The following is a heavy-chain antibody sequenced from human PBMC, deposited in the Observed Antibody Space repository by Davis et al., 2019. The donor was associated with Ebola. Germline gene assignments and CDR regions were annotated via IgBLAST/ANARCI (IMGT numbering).Heavy chain of an antibody. CDR2: IYSGDSDT. J-gene: IGHJ4*02. V-gene: IGHV5-51*01. D-gene: IGHD6-13*01. CDR3: ARQEALYGSIDN. CDR1: GYSFTTYW. Sequence: PGGSLRLSCKGSGYSFTTYWIAWVRQMPGKGLEWMGIIYSGDSDTRYRPSFEGQVTISVDRSINTAYLQWSSLKASDSAMYYCARQEALYGSIDNWGQGTPVTVSS.